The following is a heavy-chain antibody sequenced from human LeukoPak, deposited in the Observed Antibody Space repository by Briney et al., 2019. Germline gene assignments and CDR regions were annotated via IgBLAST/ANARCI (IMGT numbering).Heavy chain of an antibody. D-gene: IGHD1-26*01. Sequence: ASVKVSCKASGYTFTNYGISWVRQAPGQGLEWMGMINPSGGSTSYAQKFQGRVTMTRDTSTSTVYMELSSLRSEDTAVYYCARDSGSYADYWGQGTLVTVSS. CDR1: GYTFTNYG. J-gene: IGHJ4*02. CDR2: INPSGGST. V-gene: IGHV1-46*01. CDR3: ARDSGSYADY.